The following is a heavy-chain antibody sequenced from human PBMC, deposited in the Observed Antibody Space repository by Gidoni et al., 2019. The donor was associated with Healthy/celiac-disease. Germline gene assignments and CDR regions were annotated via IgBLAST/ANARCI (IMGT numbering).Heavy chain of an antibody. CDR3: AKNSFGGSGNNWFDP. Sequence: EVQLLESGGGLVQPGGSLRLSCAASGFTFSRYAMSWVRQAPGKGLEWVSAISGSGGSTYYADSVKGRFTISRDNSKNTLYLQMNSLRAEDTAVYYCAKNSFGGSGNNWFDPWGQGTLVTVSS. CDR2: ISGSGGST. CDR1: GFTFSRYA. V-gene: IGHV3-23*01. J-gene: IGHJ5*02. D-gene: IGHD3-10*01.